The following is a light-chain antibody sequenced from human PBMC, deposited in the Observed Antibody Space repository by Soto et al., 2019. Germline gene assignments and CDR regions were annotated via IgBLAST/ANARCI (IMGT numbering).Light chain of an antibody. J-gene: IGKJ1*01. CDR3: QQYGGSPRT. CDR2: GAS. Sequence: EIVLTQSPGTLSLSPGERATLSCRASQSVSSNYLAWYQQKSGQAPRLLIYGASSRATGIPDRFSGSGSGTDFTLTISRLELEDFAVYYCQQYGGSPRTFGQGT. CDR1: QSVSSNY. V-gene: IGKV3-20*01.